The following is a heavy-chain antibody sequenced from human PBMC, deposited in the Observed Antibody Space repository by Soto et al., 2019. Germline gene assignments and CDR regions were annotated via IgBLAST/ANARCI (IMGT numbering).Heavy chain of an antibody. Sequence: SETLSLTCAVYGGSISSNKWWSWVRQPPGKGLEWIGEIHHSGSTNYNPSLKSRVTISLDKSNNQFSLKLTSVTAADSAVYYCARADHIVVVPTSIGDMDVWGQGTTVTVSS. D-gene: IGHD2-2*01. CDR2: IHHSGST. V-gene: IGHV4-4*02. CDR1: GGSISSNKW. J-gene: IGHJ6*02. CDR3: ARADHIVVVPTSIGDMDV.